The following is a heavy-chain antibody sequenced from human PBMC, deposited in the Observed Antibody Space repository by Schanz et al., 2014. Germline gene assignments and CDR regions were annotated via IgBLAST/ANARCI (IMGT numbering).Heavy chain of an antibody. CDR2: ISYGTSYI. CDR1: GFNFSSYS. CDR3: VSSGSYSSYAF. Sequence: EVKMVESGGGLVKPGGSLRLSCAASGFNFSSYSLNWVRQAPGKGLEWVSSISYGTSYIYYAESVKGRFTISRDNAKNSLYLQMNSLRAEDTAVYHCVSSGSYSSYAFWGQGTLVTVSS. V-gene: IGHV3-21*01. J-gene: IGHJ4*02. D-gene: IGHD3-10*01.